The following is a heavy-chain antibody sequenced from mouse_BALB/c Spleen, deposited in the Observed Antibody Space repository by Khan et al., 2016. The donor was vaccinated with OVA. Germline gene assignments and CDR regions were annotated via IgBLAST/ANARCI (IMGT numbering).Heavy chain of an antibody. CDR3: AKEEALYYFDY. CDR2: IYPGTNNT. J-gene: IGHJ2*01. V-gene: IGHV1-76*01. Sequence: QVQLKDSGAELVRPGASVKLSCKTSGYIFTSYWIHWVKQRSGQGLEWIARIYPGTNNTYYNENLKDRATLTADKSSSTAYMQLNSLTSEDSAVFFFAKEEALYYFDYWGQGTTLTVSS. D-gene: IGHD3-2*02. CDR1: GYIFTSYW.